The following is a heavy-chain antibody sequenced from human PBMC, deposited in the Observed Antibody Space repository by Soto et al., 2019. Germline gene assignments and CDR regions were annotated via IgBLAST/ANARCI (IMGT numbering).Heavy chain of an antibody. J-gene: IGHJ6*02. CDR3: TRGPDMVRGVITYCYGMDV. V-gene: IGHV3-49*04. D-gene: IGHD3-10*01. CDR2: IRSKAYGGTT. Sequence: GSLRLSCTASGFTFGDYAMSWVRQAPGKGLEWVGFIRSKAYGGTTEYAASVKGRFTISRDDSKSIAYLQMNSLKTEDTAVYYCTRGPDMVRGVITYCYGMDVWGQGTTVTVSS. CDR1: GFTFGDYA.